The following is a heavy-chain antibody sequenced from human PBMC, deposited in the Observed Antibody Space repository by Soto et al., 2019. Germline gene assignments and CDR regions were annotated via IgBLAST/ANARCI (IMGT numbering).Heavy chain of an antibody. CDR1: GFTFSSYS. CDR3: ASPGWFDP. Sequence: GGSLRLSCAASGFTFSSYSMNWVRQAPGKGLEWVSSIGTSSSYIYYADSVKGRFTISRDNAKNSLYLQMNSLRAEDTAVYYCASPGWFDPWGQGTLVTVSS. J-gene: IGHJ5*02. CDR2: IGTSSSYI. V-gene: IGHV3-21*01.